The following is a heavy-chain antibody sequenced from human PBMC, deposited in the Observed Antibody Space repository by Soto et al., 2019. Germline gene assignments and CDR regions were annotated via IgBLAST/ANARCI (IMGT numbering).Heavy chain of an antibody. CDR2: ISGTGGIT. CDR3: AKDSSSYYYYGLDV. Sequence: PGGSLRLSCAASGFTFSSYVMSWVRQAPGKGLEWVSGISGTGGITYYAESVKGRFTISRDNSKNTLYLQMSSLRAEDTAVYYCAKDSSSYYYYGLDVWGQGTTVTVSS. J-gene: IGHJ6*02. V-gene: IGHV3-23*01. CDR1: GFTFSSYV. D-gene: IGHD6-13*01.